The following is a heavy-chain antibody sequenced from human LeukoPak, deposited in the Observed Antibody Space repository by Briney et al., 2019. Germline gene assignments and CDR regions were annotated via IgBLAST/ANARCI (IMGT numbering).Heavy chain of an antibody. D-gene: IGHD5-18*01. Sequence: GASVKVSCKASGYTFTSYGITWVRQAPGQGLEWMGWISTYSGDTNYAQKLQGRVTMTTDTSTSTAYMELRSLRSDDTALYYCARDNVIGFTHPEAPRAYNYGGWFDPWGQGTLVTVSS. CDR3: ARDNVIGFTHPEAPRAYNYGGWFDP. CDR2: ISTYSGDT. V-gene: IGHV1-18*01. CDR1: GYTFTSYG. J-gene: IGHJ5*02.